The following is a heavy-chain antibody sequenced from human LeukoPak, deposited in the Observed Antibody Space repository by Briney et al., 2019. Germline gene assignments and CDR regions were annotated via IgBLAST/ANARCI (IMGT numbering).Heavy chain of an antibody. J-gene: IGHJ5*02. CDR3: ARVTTVTDENWFDP. CDR2: INPNSGGT. Sequence: ASVKVSCKASGYTFTSYDINWVRQATGQGLEWMGWINPNSGGTNYAQKFQGRVTMTRDTSISTAYMELSRLRSDDTAVYYCARVTTVTDENWFDPWGQGTLVTVSS. CDR1: GYTFTSYD. V-gene: IGHV1-2*02. D-gene: IGHD4-11*01.